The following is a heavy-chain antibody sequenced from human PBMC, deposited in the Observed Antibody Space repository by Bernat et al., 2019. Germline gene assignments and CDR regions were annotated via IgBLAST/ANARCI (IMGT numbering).Heavy chain of an antibody. CDR1: GFTVSSNY. J-gene: IGHJ4*02. V-gene: IGHV3-66*01. CDR2: IYSGGST. CDR3: ARAGAKYYYDSSGYYPFDY. Sequence: EVQLVESGGGLVQPGGSPRLSCAASGFTVSSNYMSWVRQAPGKGLEWVSVIYSGGSTYYADSVKGRFTISRDNSKNTLYLQMNSLRAEDTAVYYCARAGAKYYYDSSGYYPFDYWGQGTLVTVSS. D-gene: IGHD3-22*01.